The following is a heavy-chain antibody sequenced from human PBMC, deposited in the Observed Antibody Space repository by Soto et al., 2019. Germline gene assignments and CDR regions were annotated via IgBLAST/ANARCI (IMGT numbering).Heavy chain of an antibody. V-gene: IGHV3-33*01. Sequence: QVQLVESGGGVVQPGKSLRLSCTASGFTFSTYGMHWVRQAPGKGLEWVEVIWYDGSNKYHGDSLKGRFTISRDNSKNTLYLQMNNLRAEDTAVYYCGRDGALGDTAVVDSWGQGTLVTVSS. CDR2: IWYDGSNK. J-gene: IGHJ4*02. CDR1: GFTFSTYG. D-gene: IGHD5-18*01. CDR3: GRDGALGDTAVVDS.